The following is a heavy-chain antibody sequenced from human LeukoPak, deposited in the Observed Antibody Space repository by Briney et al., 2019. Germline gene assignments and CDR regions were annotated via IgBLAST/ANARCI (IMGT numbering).Heavy chain of an antibody. D-gene: IGHD5-18*01. CDR1: GGSFSGYY. CDR3: ARGRQLWFSGYFDY. V-gene: IGHV4-34*01. J-gene: IGHJ4*02. CDR2: INHSGST. Sequence: SETLSLTCAVYGGSFSGYYWSWIRQPPGKGLEWIGEINHSGSTNYNPSLKSRVTISVDTSKNQFSLKLSSVTAADTAVYYCARGRQLWFSGYFDYWGQGTLVTVSS.